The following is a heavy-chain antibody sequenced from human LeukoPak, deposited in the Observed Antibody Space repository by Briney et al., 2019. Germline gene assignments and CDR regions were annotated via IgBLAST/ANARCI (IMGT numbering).Heavy chain of an antibody. J-gene: IGHJ4*02. CDR2: ITGNGATT. V-gene: IGHV3-23*01. CDR1: GFTFSNYG. Sequence: PGGSLRLSCAASGFTFSNYGMNWVRQAPGKGLEWVSGITGNGATTYYADSVKGRFTISRDNSRNTVYLQMNRLRAEDTAVDYCANDLGWIQVNLGRGQGTLVTVSS. D-gene: IGHD5-18*01. CDR3: ANDLGWIQVNLG.